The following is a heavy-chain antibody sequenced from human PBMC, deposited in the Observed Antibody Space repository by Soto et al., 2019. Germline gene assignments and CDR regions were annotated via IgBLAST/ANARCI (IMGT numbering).Heavy chain of an antibody. CDR2: IYPGDSDT. CDR3: ARRPRAVAGEDYYYGMDV. D-gene: IGHD6-19*01. V-gene: IGHV5-51*01. CDR1: GYSFTSYW. J-gene: IGHJ6*02. Sequence: PGESLKISCKGSGYSFTSYWIGWVRQMPGKGLEWMGIIYPGDSDTRYSPSFQGQVTISADKSITTAYLQWSSLKASDTAMYYCARRPRAVAGEDYYYGMDVWGQGTTVTVS.